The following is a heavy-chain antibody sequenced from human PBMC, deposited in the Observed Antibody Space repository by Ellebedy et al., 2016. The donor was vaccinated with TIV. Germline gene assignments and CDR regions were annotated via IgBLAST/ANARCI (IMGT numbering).Heavy chain of an antibody. CDR2: INHSGST. D-gene: IGHD2-2*01. CDR1: GGSFSGYY. J-gene: IGHJ4*02. CDR3: ARGYQLLLS. V-gene: IGHV4-34*01. Sequence: MPSETLSLTCAVYGGSFSGYYWSWIRQPPGKGLEWIGEINHSGSTNYNPSLKSRVTVSVDTSKNQFSLKLSSVTAADTAVYYCARGYQLLLSWGQGTLVTVSS.